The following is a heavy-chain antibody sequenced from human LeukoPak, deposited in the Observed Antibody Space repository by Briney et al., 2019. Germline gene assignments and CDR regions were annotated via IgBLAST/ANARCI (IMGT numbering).Heavy chain of an antibody. J-gene: IGHJ1*01. V-gene: IGHV3-23*01. CDR1: GFTFSNDP. Sequence: GGSLRLSCAASGFTFSNDPMSWVRQTPGKGLELVSTINYSGGSTYYADSVKGRFTISRDNSKNTLYLQMNSLRAEDTAVYYCAKDLQWLVLGYFQHWGQGTLVTVSS. CDR2: INYSGGST. D-gene: IGHD6-19*01. CDR3: AKDLQWLVLGYFQH.